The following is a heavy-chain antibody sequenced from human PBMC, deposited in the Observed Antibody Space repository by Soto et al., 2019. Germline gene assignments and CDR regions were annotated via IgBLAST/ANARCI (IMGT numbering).Heavy chain of an antibody. CDR3: AREARTLDWYFDL. V-gene: IGHV4-38-2*01. Sequence: QVQLRESGPGLVEPSETLSLTCGVSGYSNSSDYYWDWIRQPPGKGLEWIGSIYHSGSTYYNPSLKSRVTISKDTSKNQFSLKLSSVTAADTAVYYCAREARTLDWYFDLWGRGTLVTVSS. CDR1: GYSNSSDYY. CDR2: IYHSGST. D-gene: IGHD6-6*01. J-gene: IGHJ2*01.